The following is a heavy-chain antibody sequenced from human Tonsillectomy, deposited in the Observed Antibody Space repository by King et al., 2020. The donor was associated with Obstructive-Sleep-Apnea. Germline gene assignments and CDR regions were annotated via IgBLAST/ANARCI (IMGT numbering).Heavy chain of an antibody. CDR3: ARLAYYYYGMDV. V-gene: IGHV3-7*03. J-gene: IGHJ6*02. CDR1: GFTFSSYW. CDR2: IKEDGREK. Sequence: VQLVESGGGLVHPGGSLRLSCAASGFTFSSYWMNWVRQAPGQGLERVANIKEDGREKYYVDSVKGRFTISRDNPKNSVYLQMNSLRAEDTAVYYCARLAYYYYGMDVWGQGTTVTVSS.